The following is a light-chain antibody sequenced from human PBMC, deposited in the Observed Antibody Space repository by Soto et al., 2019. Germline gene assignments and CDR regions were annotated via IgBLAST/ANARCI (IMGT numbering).Light chain of an antibody. CDR3: SSYTGSNINTVV. Sequence: QSALTQPAYVSGSPGQSITISCTGTSSDIGKYNYVSCFQQHPAKAPKLIIFEVSTRPSEVSNRFSGSKSGNTASLPISGLQAEDEADYYCSSYTGSNINTVVFGGGTKLTVL. V-gene: IGLV2-14*01. CDR1: SSDIGKYNY. CDR2: EVS. J-gene: IGLJ2*01.